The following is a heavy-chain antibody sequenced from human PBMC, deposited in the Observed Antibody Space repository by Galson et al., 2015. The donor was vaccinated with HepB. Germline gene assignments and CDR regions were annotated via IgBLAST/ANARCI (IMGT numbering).Heavy chain of an antibody. J-gene: IGHJ3*02. CDR2: INRNGDST. CDR3: TKTSAYYYDLGAFDI. D-gene: IGHD3-22*01. CDR1: GLTFSSYA. Sequence: SLRLSCAASGLTFSSYAMSWVRQAPGKGLEWVSTINRNGDSTYYAGSVRGRFTISRDNSRNTLYLQMSSLRAEDMAIYYCTKTSAYYYDLGAFDIWGQGAMVTVSS. V-gene: IGHV3-23*01.